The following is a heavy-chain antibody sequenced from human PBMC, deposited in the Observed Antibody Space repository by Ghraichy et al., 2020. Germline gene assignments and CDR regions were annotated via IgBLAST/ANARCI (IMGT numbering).Heavy chain of an antibody. D-gene: IGHD5-12*01. V-gene: IGHV3-23*01. CDR2: IGADVVTT. J-gene: IGHJ5*02. Sequence: GGSLTLSYATSGFTFRSYSMNWVRQAPGKGLEWVSIIGADVVTTYYADSVKGRFTVSRDNSKNTLYLIMSGLRAEDTAVYYCAKGWHNTGYGFDPWGQGTLFTVSS. CDR3: AKGWHNTGYGFDP. CDR1: GFTFRSYS.